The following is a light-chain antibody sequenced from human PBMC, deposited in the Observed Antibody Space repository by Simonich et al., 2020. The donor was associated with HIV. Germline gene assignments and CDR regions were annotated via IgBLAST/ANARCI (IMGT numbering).Light chain of an antibody. CDR3: CSYAGSNNLV. J-gene: IGLJ2*01. V-gene: IGLV2-14*01. CDR1: SSDVGVYNY. Sequence: QSALTQPASVSGSPGQSITISCTGTSSDVGVYNYVSWYQQHPGKAPKLMIYEGSKRPSGVSNRFSGSKSGNTASLTISGLQAEDEADYYCCSYAGSNNLVFGGGTKLTVL. CDR2: EGS.